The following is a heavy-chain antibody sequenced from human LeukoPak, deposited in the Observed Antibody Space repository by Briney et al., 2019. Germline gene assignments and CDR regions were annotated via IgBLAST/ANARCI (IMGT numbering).Heavy chain of an antibody. CDR3: ARGGVCAYSSGWYCFDY. Sequence: ASVKVSCKASGYTFTSYGISWVRQAPGQGVEWMGWISAYNGNTNYAQKLQGRVTMTTDTSTSTAYMELRSLRSDDTAVYYCARGGVCAYSSGWYCFDYWGQGTLVTVSS. J-gene: IGHJ4*02. CDR2: ISAYNGNT. CDR1: GYTFTSYG. D-gene: IGHD6-19*01. V-gene: IGHV1-18*04.